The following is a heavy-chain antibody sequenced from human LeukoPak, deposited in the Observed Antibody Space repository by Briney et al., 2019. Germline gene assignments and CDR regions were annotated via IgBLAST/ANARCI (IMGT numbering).Heavy chain of an antibody. CDR2: TYYRSKWSN. CDR3: ARIVGGAPDY. D-gene: IGHD1-26*01. Sequence: SQTLSLTCAIYGDSVSSNSAAWNWIRQSPSRGLEWLGRTYYRSKWSNNYATSVKRRISINPDTSKNQFSLRLNSVTPEDTAVYYCARIVGGAPDYWGQGILVTVSS. V-gene: IGHV6-1*01. J-gene: IGHJ4*02. CDR1: GDSVSSNSAA.